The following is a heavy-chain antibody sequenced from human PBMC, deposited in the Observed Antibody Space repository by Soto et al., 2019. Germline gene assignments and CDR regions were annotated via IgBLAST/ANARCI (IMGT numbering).Heavy chain of an antibody. D-gene: IGHD6-13*01. V-gene: IGHV4-30-2*01. J-gene: IGHJ3*02. Sequence: SETLSLTCAVSGGSISSGGYSWSWIRQPPGKGLEWIGYIYHSGSTYYNPSLKSRVTISVDRSKNQFSLKLSSVTAADTAVYYCARAQAENAFDIWGQGTMVAVSS. CDR2: IYHSGST. CDR3: ARAQAENAFDI. CDR1: GGSISSGGYS.